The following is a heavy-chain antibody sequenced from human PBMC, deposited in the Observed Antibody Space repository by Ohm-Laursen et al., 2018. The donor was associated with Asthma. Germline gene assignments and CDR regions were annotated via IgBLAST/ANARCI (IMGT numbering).Heavy chain of an antibody. V-gene: IGHV3-21*01. J-gene: IGHJ4*02. CDR3: ARGVYYDSSGYYFGRYYFDY. CDR1: GYSFSLYS. Sequence: GSLRLSCTASGYSFSLYSIHWIRQAPGKGLEWVSSISSSSSYIYYADSVKGRFTISRDNAKNSLYLQMNSLRAEDTAVYYCARGVYYDSSGYYFGRYYFDYWGQGTLVTVSS. CDR2: ISSSSSYI. D-gene: IGHD3-22*01.